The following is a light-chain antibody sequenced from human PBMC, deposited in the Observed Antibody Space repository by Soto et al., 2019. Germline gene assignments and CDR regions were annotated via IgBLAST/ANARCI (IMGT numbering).Light chain of an antibody. Sequence: DIQLTQSPSFLSASIRDRVTITCRASQGITNYLAWYQQKPGKAPKLLIYAASTLQSGVPSRFSGSGSGTEFTLTITSLQPEDFATYYCQQLKSYPRTFGQETKLEI. J-gene: IGKJ2*01. CDR3: QQLKSYPRT. V-gene: IGKV1-9*01. CDR1: QGITNY. CDR2: AAS.